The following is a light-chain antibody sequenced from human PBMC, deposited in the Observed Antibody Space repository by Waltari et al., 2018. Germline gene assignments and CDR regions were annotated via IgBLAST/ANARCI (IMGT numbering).Light chain of an antibody. V-gene: IGLV2-23*02. CDR3: HSHTSSITSVI. Sequence: QSALTQPASASGSPGQSTPIPCTGTSSDVGSYNLVSWYQQLPGTAPKPIIYEVTKRPSGVSYRFSGSKSGNTASLTISGLQAEDEADYYCHSHTSSITSVIFGGGTKLTVI. CDR2: EVT. J-gene: IGLJ2*01. CDR1: SSDVGSYNL.